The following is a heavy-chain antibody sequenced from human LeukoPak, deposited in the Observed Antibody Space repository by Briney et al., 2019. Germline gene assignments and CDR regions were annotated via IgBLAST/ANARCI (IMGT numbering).Heavy chain of an antibody. CDR1: GFTFSSYA. D-gene: IGHD3-10*01. J-gene: IGHJ4*02. CDR3: AKIMTRTMVRGVPPSDY. V-gene: IGHV3-23*01. Sequence: GGSLRLSCAAPGFTFSSYAMTWVRRAPGKGLEWVSTISGSGGSTYYADSVKGRFTISRDNSKNTLYLQMSSLRAEDTAVYYCAKIMTRTMVRGVPPSDYWGQGTLVTVSS. CDR2: ISGSGGST.